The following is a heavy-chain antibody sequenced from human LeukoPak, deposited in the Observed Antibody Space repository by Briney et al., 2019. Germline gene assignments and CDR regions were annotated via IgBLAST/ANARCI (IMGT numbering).Heavy chain of an antibody. CDR2: IYYSGSA. D-gene: IGHD3-22*01. V-gene: IGHV4-34*09. CDR3: ARADYYYDSSGYHNWFDP. J-gene: IGHJ5*02. CDR1: GGSFSGYY. Sequence: SETLSLTCAVYGGSFSGYYWSWIRQPPGKGLEWIGCIYYSGSAYYNPSLKSRVTISVDTSKNQFSLKLSSVTAADTAVYYCARADYYYDSSGYHNWFDPWGQGTLVTVSS.